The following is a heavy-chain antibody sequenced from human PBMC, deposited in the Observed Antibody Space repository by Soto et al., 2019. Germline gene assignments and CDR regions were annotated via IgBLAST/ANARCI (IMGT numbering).Heavy chain of an antibody. CDR2: ISSSSSYI. Sequence: SLRLSCAASGFTFSSYSMNWVRQAPGKGLEWVSSISSSSSYIYYADSVKGRFTISRDNAKNSLYLQMNSLRAEDTAVYYCARDKYDSSGYDYWGQGTLVTVSS. CDR3: ARDKYDSSGYDY. CDR1: GFTFSSYS. D-gene: IGHD3-22*01. J-gene: IGHJ4*02. V-gene: IGHV3-21*01.